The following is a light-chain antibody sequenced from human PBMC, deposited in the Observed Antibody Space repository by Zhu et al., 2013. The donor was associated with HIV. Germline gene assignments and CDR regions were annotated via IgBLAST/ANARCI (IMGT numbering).Light chain of an antibody. V-gene: IGKV4-1*01. CDR1: QSVLYSSNNKNY. Sequence: DIVMTQSPDSLAVSLGERATINCKSSQSVLYSSNNKNYLAWYQQKPGQPPKLLIYWASTRESGVPDRFSGSGSGTDFTLTISSLQAEDVAVYYCQQYYNTPCSFGQGTELEIK. J-gene: IGKJ2*04. CDR2: WAS. CDR3: QQYYNTPCS.